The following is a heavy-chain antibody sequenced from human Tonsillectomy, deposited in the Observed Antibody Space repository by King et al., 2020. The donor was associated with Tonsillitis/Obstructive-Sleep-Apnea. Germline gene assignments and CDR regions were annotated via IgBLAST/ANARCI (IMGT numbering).Heavy chain of an antibody. CDR3: ARDSPHLTIFGVVPDY. CDR2: IWYDGSNK. D-gene: IGHD3-3*01. CDR1: GFTFSSYG. J-gene: IGHJ4*02. Sequence: QVQLVESGGGVVQPGRSLRLSCAASGFTFSSYGMHWVRQAPGKGLEWVAVIWYDGSNKYYADSVKGRFTISRDNSKNTLYLQMNSLRAEDTAVYYCARDSPHLTIFGVVPDYWGQGTLVTVSS. V-gene: IGHV3-33*01.